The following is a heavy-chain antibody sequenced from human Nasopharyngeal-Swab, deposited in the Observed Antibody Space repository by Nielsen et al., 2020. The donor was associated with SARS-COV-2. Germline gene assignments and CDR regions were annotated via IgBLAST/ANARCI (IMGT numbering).Heavy chain of an antibody. CDR2: ISAYNGNT. D-gene: IGHD2-15*01. CDR3: ARDRCSGGSCYYYYYGMDV. Sequence: ASVKVSCKASGYTFNNYPLNWVRQAPGQGLEWMGWISAYNGNTNYAQKLQGRVTMTTDTSTSTAYMELRSLRSDDTAVYYCARDRCSGGSCYYYYYGMDVWGQGTTVTVSS. J-gene: IGHJ6*02. CDR1: GYTFNNYP. V-gene: IGHV1-18*01.